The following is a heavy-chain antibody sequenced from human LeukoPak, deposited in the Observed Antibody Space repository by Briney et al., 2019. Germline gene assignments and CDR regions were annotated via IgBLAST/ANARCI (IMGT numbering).Heavy chain of an antibody. Sequence: SETLSLTCTVSGGSISGYYWDWIRQSPGKGLEWIGYINSGGGTDYNPSLKSRVTISVDTSKNQLTLNLRSVTAADTAVYYCARDVGGGPFFDYWGQGTLVTVSS. CDR3: ARDVGGGPFFDY. CDR2: INSGGGT. V-gene: IGHV4-59*01. CDR1: GGSISGYY. D-gene: IGHD2-15*01. J-gene: IGHJ4*02.